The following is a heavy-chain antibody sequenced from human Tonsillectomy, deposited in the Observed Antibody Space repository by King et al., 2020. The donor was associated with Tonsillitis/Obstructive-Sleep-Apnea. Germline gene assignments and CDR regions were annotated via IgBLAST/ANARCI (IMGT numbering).Heavy chain of an antibody. Sequence: QLVQSGAEVKKPGASVKVSCKASGYTFTGYYIHWVRQAPGQGLEWMGWINPNSGGSNYAQKFQARVTMTRETSISTAYMELSRLRSDDTAVYYCARDPRYCSSTSCPRNWFDPWGQGTLVTVSS. CDR1: GYTFTGYY. CDR2: INPNSGGS. CDR3: ARDPRYCSSTSCPRNWFDP. V-gene: IGHV1-2*02. J-gene: IGHJ5*02. D-gene: IGHD2-2*01.